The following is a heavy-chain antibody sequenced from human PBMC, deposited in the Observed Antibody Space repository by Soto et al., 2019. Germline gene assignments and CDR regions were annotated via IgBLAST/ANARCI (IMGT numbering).Heavy chain of an antibody. Sequence: GGSLRLSCAASGFTFSSYSMNWVRQAPGKGLEWVSSISSSSSYIYYADSVKGRFTISRDNAKNSLYLQMNSLRAEDTAVYYCARLILAVAAPGNWFDPWGQGTLVTVSS. V-gene: IGHV3-21*01. J-gene: IGHJ5*02. CDR3: ARLILAVAAPGNWFDP. CDR2: ISSSSSYI. CDR1: GFTFSSYS. D-gene: IGHD6-19*01.